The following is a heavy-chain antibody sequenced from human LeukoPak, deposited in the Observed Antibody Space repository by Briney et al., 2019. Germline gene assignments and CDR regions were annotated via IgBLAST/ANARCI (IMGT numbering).Heavy chain of an antibody. CDR1: GFIFSNYA. Sequence: GRSLRLSCAASGFIFSNYAMHWVRQAPGKGLEWEAVISSDGSKKDHADSVKGRFTISRDNSKNTVYLQMNSLRVEDTAVYYCARRAGAYSHPYDYWGQGTLVTVSS. CDR3: ARRAGAYSHPYDY. CDR2: ISSDGSKK. D-gene: IGHD4/OR15-4a*01. V-gene: IGHV3-30*04. J-gene: IGHJ4*02.